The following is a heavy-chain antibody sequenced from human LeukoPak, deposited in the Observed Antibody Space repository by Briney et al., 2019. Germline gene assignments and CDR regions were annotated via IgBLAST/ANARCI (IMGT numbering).Heavy chain of an antibody. Sequence: GGSLRLSCATSGFTFRHYAMHWLRQAPGKGLEWVAVVSYDGAKIYYADPVKGRLAISRDNANSTLHLQMNNLTSDDTALYYCARARGAYLRYWGQGTLVTVSS. J-gene: IGHJ4*02. D-gene: IGHD3-16*01. CDR1: GFTFRHYA. CDR3: ARARGAYLRY. V-gene: IGHV3-30*09. CDR2: VSYDGAKI.